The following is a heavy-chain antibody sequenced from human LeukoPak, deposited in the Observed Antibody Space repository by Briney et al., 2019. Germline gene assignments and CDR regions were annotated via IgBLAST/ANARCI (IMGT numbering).Heavy chain of an antibody. J-gene: IGHJ5*02. CDR3: ARESRTVSPEYEAAASRAWFVP. V-gene: IGHV1-2*02. D-gene: IGHD2-2*01. CDR2: INPNSGGT. Sequence: ASVTLSCAASGYTFTGYYMHWVRQAPGQGLEWMGWINPNSGGTYYAHKFRGSVTMTRDTSIDTAYMELSRLRSDDTALYYCARESRTVSPEYEAAASRAWFVPWGQGTLVTVSS. CDR1: GYTFTGYY.